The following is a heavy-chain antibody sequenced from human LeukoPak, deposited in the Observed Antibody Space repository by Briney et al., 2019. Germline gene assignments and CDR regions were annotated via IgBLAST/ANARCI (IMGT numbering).Heavy chain of an antibody. J-gene: IGHJ4*02. CDR2: ISAYNGNT. V-gene: IGHV1-18*01. D-gene: IGHD3-22*01. CDR3: ARGKYYYDSSGPDY. CDR1: GYTFTSYG. Sequence: ASVKVSCKASGYTFTSYGISWVRQAPGQGLEWMGWISAYNGNTNYAQKLQGRVTMTKDTSTSTAYMELRSLRSDDTAVYYCARGKYYYDSSGPDYWGQGTLVTVSS.